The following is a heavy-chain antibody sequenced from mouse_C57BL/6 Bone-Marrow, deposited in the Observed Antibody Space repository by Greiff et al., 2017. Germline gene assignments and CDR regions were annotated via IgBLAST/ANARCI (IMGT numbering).Heavy chain of an antibody. V-gene: IGHV14-2*01. J-gene: IGHJ2*01. Sequence: EVQVVESGAELVKPGASVKLSCTASGFNIKDYYMHWVKQRTEQGLEWIGRIDPEDGETKYAPTFQGKATITADTSSNTAYLQLSSLTSEDTAVYYCARLAPFDYWGQGTTLTVSS. CDR2: IDPEDGET. CDR1: GFNIKDYY. CDR3: ARLAPFDY.